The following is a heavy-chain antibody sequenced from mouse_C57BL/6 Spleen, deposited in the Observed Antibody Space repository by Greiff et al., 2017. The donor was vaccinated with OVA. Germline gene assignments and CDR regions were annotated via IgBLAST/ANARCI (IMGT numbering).Heavy chain of an antibody. J-gene: IGHJ2*01. CDR2: INPNNGGT. CDR1: GYTFTDYY. Sequence: LVKPGASVKISCKASGYTFTDYYMNWVKQSHGKSLEWIGDINPNNGGTSYNQKFKGKATLTVDKSSSTAYMELRSLTSEDSAVYYCAREGYYGSNYWGQGTTLTVSS. CDR3: AREGYYGSNY. D-gene: IGHD1-1*01. V-gene: IGHV1-26*01.